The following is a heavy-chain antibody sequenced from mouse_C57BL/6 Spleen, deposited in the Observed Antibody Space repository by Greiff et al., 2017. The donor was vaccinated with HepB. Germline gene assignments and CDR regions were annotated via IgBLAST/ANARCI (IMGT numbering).Heavy chain of an antibody. Sequence: VQLQQSGPELVKPGASVKISCKASGYSFTDYNMNWVKQSNGKSLGWIGVINPNYGTTNYNQKFKGKATLTVDQSSSTAYMQLNSQASEDAAVYYCARPIYYGYDVGGCDDWGQGTTLTVAS. CDR1: GYSFTDYN. V-gene: IGHV1-39*01. CDR2: INPNYGTT. J-gene: IGHJ2*01. CDR3: ARPIYYGYDVGGCDD. D-gene: IGHD2-2*01.